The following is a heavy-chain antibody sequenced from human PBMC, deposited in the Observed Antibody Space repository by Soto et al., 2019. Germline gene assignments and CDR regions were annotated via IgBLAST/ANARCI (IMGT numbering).Heavy chain of an antibody. V-gene: IGHV1-69*04. CDR3: ARDSPIGSTYSGYDAIDS. D-gene: IGHD5-12*01. CDR1: GGTFSTST. Sequence: SVKVSCKASGGTFSTSTFTWVRQAPGQGLEWMGRTIPILDVADYAQDFQGRVTITADKSTSTAYMELTSLTSKDTAVYYCARDSPIGSTYSGYDAIDSWGQGILVTVSS. CDR2: TIPILDVA. J-gene: IGHJ4*02.